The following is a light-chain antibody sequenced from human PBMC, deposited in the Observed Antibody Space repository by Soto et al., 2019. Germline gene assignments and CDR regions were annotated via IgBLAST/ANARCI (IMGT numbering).Light chain of an antibody. V-gene: IGLV1-40*01. Sequence: QPVLTQPPSVSGAPGQRVTIFCTGSSSNIGADYDVHWYQHLPGTAPKLLIYGNSNRPSGVPDRFSGSKSGTSASLSITGLQAEDEADYYCQSYDSSLSGWVVFGGGTKLTVL. CDR2: GNS. CDR3: QSYDSSLSGWVV. CDR1: SSNIGADYD. J-gene: IGLJ3*02.